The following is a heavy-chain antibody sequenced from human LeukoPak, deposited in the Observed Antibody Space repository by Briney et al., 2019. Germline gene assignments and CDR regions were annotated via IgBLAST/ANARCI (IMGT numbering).Heavy chain of an antibody. CDR1: GGSVSSGSYY. CDR3: ARRTYSSGWSNFDY. J-gene: IGHJ4*02. Sequence: SETLSLTCTVSGGSVSSGSYYWSWIRQPPGKGLEWIGYIYYSGSTNYNPSLKSRVTISVDTSKNQFSLKLSSVTAADTAVYYCARRTYSSGWSNFDYWGQGTLSPSPQ. V-gene: IGHV4-61*01. CDR2: IYYSGST. D-gene: IGHD6-19*01.